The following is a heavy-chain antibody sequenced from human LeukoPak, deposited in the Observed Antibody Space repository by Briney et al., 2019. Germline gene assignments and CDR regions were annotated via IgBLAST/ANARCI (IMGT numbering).Heavy chain of an antibody. V-gene: IGHV3-23*01. CDR3: AKKYSSDLYYYYGMDV. Sequence: PGGSLRLSCAASGFTFSSYAMSWVRQAPGKGLEWVSSISGSSGSTYYADSVKGRFTISRDISKNTLYLRMNSLRAEDTAVYYCAKKYSSDLYYYYGMDVWGQGTTVTVSS. D-gene: IGHD6-19*01. J-gene: IGHJ6*02. CDR2: ISGSSGST. CDR1: GFTFSSYA.